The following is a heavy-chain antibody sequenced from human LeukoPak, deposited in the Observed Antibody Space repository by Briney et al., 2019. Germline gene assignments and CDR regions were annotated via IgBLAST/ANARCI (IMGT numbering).Heavy chain of an antibody. J-gene: IGHJ4*02. CDR2: IYYSGSA. CDR1: GGSISSYY. CDR3: ARVTGYMIEDYFDY. D-gene: IGHD3-22*01. V-gene: IGHV4-59*01. Sequence: SETLSLTCTASGGSISSYYWSWIRQPPGKGLEWIGYIYYSGSANYKPSLKSRVTIPVETSKNQFSLKLRSVTAADTAVYYCARVTGYMIEDYFDYWGQGTLVTVSS.